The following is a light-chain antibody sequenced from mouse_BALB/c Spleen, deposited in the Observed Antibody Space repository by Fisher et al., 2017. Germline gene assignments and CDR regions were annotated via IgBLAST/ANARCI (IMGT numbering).Light chain of an antibody. CDR2: LTS. Sequence: IVITQTTAIMSASPGERVTMTCTASSSVSYMYWYQQKPGSSPKPWIYLTSNLASGVPARFSGSGSGTFYSLTISSVEAEDAADYYCHQWSSYPTFGGGTKLEIK. J-gene: IGKJ1*01. V-gene: IGKV4-68*01. CDR3: HQWSSYPT. CDR1: SSVSY.